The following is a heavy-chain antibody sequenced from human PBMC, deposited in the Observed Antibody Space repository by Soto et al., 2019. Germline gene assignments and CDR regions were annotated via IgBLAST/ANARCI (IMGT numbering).Heavy chain of an antibody. CDR3: ASKGSGWWGGY. CDR2: ISYDGSNK. V-gene: IGHV3-30-3*01. CDR1: GFTFSSYA. Sequence: QVQLVESGGGVVQPGRSLRLSCAASGFTFSSYAMHWVRQAPGKGLEWVAVISYDGSNKYYADSVKGRFTISRDNSKNTLYLQMNSLRAEDTAVYYCASKGSGWWGGYWGQGTLVTVSS. D-gene: IGHD6-19*01. J-gene: IGHJ4*02.